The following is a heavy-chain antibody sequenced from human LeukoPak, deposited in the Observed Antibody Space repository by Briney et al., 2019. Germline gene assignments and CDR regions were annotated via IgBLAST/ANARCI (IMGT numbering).Heavy chain of an antibody. CDR2: INHSGRT. Sequence: SETLSLTCAVYGGSFSGYYWSWIRQPPGRGLEWSGEINHSGRTNYNPSLKSRGTISVDTSKNQYSLKLSSVTAADTAVYYCARGGRDFATSFDPWGQGTLVTVSS. V-gene: IGHV4-34*01. CDR3: ARGGRDFATSFDP. CDR1: GGSFSGYY. J-gene: IGHJ5*02. D-gene: IGHD2-15*01.